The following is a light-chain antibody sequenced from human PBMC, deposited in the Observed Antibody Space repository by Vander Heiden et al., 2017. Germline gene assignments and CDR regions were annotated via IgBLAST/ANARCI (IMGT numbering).Light chain of an antibody. CDR2: DAS. V-gene: IGKV1-33*01. Sequence: DIQMTQSPSSLSASVGDRVTITCQASQDISNYLNWYKQKPGKAPKLLIYDASNLETGVPSRFSGSGSGTDFTFTISSLQPEDIATYYCQQYDNLPFTFGHGTKVDIK. CDR3: QQYDNLPFT. J-gene: IGKJ3*01. CDR1: QDISNY.